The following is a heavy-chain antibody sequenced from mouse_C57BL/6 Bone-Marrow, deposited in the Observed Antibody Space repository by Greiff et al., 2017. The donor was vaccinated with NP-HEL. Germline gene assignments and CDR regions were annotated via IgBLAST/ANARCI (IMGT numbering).Heavy chain of an antibody. J-gene: IGHJ3*01. V-gene: IGHV5-4*01. CDR1: GFTFSSYA. CDR3: ARDNYSNYRFAY. Sequence: EVNLVESGGGLVKPGGSLKLSCAASGFTFSSYAMSWVRQTPEKRLEWVATISDGGSYTYYPDNVKGRFTISRDNAKNNLYLQMSHLKSEDTAMYYCARDNYSNYRFAYWGQGTLVTVSA. CDR2: ISDGGSYT. D-gene: IGHD2-5*01.